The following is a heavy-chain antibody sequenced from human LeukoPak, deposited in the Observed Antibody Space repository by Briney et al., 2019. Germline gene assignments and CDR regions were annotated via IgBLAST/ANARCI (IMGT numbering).Heavy chain of an antibody. CDR3: ARGLELGY. J-gene: IGHJ4*02. Sequence: SETLSLTCTVSGGSISNYYWSWVRQPPGKELEWIGYIYDSGSTNYNPSLKSRVTISVDTSKNQFSLKLSSVTAADTAVYYCARGLELGYWGQGTLVTVSS. CDR1: GGSISNYY. D-gene: IGHD2/OR15-2a*01. V-gene: IGHV4-59*01. CDR2: IYDSGST.